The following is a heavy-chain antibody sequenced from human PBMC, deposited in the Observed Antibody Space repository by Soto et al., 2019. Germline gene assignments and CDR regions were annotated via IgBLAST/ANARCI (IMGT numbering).Heavy chain of an antibody. J-gene: IGHJ5*02. Sequence: EVQLLESGGGLVQPGGSLRLSCAASGFTFSSYAMSWVRQAPGKGLEWDSAISGSGGSTYYADSVKGRFTISRDNSKNTLYLQMNSLRAEDTAVYYCAKVGVLLWFGKDNWFDPWGQGTLVAVSS. CDR1: GFTFSSYA. D-gene: IGHD3-10*01. CDR2: ISGSGGST. CDR3: AKVGVLLWFGKDNWFDP. V-gene: IGHV3-23*01.